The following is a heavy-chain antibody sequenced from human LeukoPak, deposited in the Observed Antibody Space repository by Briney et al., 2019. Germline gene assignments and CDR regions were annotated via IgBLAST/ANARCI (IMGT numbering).Heavy chain of an antibody. V-gene: IGHV3-23*01. CDR3: AKYCSAANCYHGIDY. J-gene: IGHJ4*02. CDR2: ISGSGSGT. D-gene: IGHD2-15*01. CDR1: GFTFCSYA. Sequence: GGSLRLSCAASGFTFCSYAMSWVRQAPGKGLEWVSAISGSGSGTYYADSVTGRFTISRDNSKNTLYLHMNSLRAEDTAVYYCAKYCSAANCYHGIDYWGQGTLVTVSS.